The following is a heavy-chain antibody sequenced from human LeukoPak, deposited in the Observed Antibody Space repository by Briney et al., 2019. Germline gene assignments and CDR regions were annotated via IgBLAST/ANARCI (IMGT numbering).Heavy chain of an antibody. V-gene: IGHV3-23*01. D-gene: IGHD6-19*01. J-gene: IGHJ4*02. CDR2: ITGRSGKT. CDR1: GFNFNKYD. Sequence: GGYLRLYCAASGFNFNKYDMTWARQAPGKGLEWVSTITGRSGKTYYTDSVKGRFVTSRDNSKDTLYLQMNSLRAEDTPLYYCAKGGWLDDLGQGALVTVSS. CDR3: AKGGWLDD.